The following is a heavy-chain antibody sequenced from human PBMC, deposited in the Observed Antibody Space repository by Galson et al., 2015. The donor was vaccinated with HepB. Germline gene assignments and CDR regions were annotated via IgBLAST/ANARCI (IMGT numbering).Heavy chain of an antibody. Sequence: SVKVSCKASGYTFTGYYMHWARRAPGQGLEWMGWINPNSGGTNYAQKFQGWVTMTRDTSISTAYMELSRLRSDDTAVYYCARVGDNCGGDCYPDAFDIWGQGTMVTVSS. CDR3: ARVGDNCGGDCYPDAFDI. D-gene: IGHD2-21*01. V-gene: IGHV1-2*04. CDR1: GYTFTGYY. CDR2: INPNSGGT. J-gene: IGHJ3*02.